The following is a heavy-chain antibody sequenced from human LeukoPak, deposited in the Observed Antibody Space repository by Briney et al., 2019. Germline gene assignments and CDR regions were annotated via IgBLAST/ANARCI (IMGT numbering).Heavy chain of an antibody. J-gene: IGHJ4*02. V-gene: IGHV1-8*01. Sequence: GASVKLSCKASGYTFTSYDFNWVRQATGQGLEWMGWMSPNSGNTGYAQKFQGRVTMTRDTSISTAYMELSSLRSEDTAVYYCARGPPNWGFDYWGLGTPVTVSS. CDR2: MSPNSGNT. CDR3: ARGPPNWGFDY. D-gene: IGHD7-27*01. CDR1: GYTFTSYD.